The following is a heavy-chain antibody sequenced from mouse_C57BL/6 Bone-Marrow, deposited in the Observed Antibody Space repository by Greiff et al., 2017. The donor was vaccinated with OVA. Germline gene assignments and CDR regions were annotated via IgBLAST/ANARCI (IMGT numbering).Heavy chain of an antibody. V-gene: IGHV5-17*01. CDR3: ARGTTWDWYFDV. D-gene: IGHD5-5*01. Sequence: EVKLVESGGGLVKPGGSLKLSCAASGFTFSDYGMHWVRQAPEKGLEWVAYISSGSSTIYYADTVKGRFTISRDKAKNTLFLQMTRLRSEDTAKYYGARGTTWDWYFDVWGTGTTVTVSS. CDR1: GFTFSDYG. J-gene: IGHJ1*03. CDR2: ISSGSSTI.